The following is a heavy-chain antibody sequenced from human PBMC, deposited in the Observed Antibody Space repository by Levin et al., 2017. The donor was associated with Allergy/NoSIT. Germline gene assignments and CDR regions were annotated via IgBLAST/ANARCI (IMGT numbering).Heavy chain of an antibody. D-gene: IGHD3-10*01. CDR3: ARSYGSGTSYMDV. J-gene: IGHJ6*03. CDR2: IWYDGSNK. CDR1: GFTFSSYG. Sequence: LSLTCAASGFTFSSYGMHWVRQAPGKGLEWVAVIWYDGSNKYYADSVKGRFTISRDNSKNTLYLQMNSLRVEDTAVYYCARSYGSGTSYMDVWGKGTTVTVSS. V-gene: IGHV3-33*01.